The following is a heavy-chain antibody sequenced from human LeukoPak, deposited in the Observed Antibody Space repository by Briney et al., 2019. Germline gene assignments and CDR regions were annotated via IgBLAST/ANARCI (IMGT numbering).Heavy chain of an antibody. J-gene: IGHJ4*02. CDR1: GFTFDDYA. V-gene: IGHV3-9*01. Sequence: GGSLRLSCAASGFTFDDYAMHWVRQAPGKGLEWVSGISWNSGSIGYADSVKGRFTISRDNAKNSLYLQMNSLRAEDTALYYCAKDLDYWGQGTLVTVSS. CDR2: ISWNSGSI. CDR3: AKDLDY.